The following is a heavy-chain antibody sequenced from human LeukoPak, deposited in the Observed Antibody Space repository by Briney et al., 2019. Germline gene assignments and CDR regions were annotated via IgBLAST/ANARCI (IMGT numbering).Heavy chain of an antibody. J-gene: IGHJ3*02. Sequence: SETLSLTCTVSGGSISSCFWSWIRQPPGKGLEWIGYIYYSGSTNYNPSLKSRVTISVDTSKNQFSLKLSSVIAADTAVYYCASARLGSGLEGAFDIWGQGTMVTVSS. V-gene: IGHV4-59*01. CDR3: ASARLGSGLEGAFDI. CDR2: IYYSGST. CDR1: GGSISSCF. D-gene: IGHD6-25*01.